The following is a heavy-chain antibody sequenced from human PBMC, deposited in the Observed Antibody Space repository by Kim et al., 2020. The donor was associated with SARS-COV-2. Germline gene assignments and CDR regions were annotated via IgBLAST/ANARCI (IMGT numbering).Heavy chain of an antibody. Sequence: QKFQGRVRMTADESTSTAYMELSSLRSEDTAVYYCAARIAAAGTGNWFDPWGQGTLVTVSS. D-gene: IGHD6-13*01. V-gene: IGHV1-69*01. J-gene: IGHJ5*02. CDR3: AARIAAAGTGNWFDP.